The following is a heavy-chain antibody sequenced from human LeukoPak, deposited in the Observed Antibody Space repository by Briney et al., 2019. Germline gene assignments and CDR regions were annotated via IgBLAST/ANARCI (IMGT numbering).Heavy chain of an antibody. D-gene: IGHD6-19*01. CDR3: AKSSSGWVREIDY. Sequence: ASVTVSCKASGYTSTSYYMHWVRQAPGQGLEWMGIINPSGGSTSYAQKFQGRVTMTRDTSTSTVYMELSSLRSEETAVYYCAKSSSGWVREIDYWGQGTLVTVSS. CDR1: GYTSTSYY. V-gene: IGHV1-46*01. CDR2: INPSGGST. J-gene: IGHJ4*02.